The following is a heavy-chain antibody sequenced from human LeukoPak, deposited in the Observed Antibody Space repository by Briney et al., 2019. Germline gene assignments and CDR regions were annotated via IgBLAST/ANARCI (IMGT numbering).Heavy chain of an antibody. Sequence: SETLSLTCSVSGGSISGYYWSWIRQPPGKGLEWIGYIYHSGNTNYNPSLKSRVTISLDTSKNQFSLKLSSVTAADTAMYYCAKWEDILSGYFSNWFDPWGQGTLVTVSS. V-gene: IGHV4-59*01. CDR2: IYHSGNT. CDR3: AKWEDILSGYFSNWFDP. CDR1: GGSISGYY. D-gene: IGHD3-9*01. J-gene: IGHJ5*02.